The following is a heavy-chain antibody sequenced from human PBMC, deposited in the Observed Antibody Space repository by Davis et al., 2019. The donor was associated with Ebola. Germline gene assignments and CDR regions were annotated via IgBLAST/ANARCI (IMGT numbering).Heavy chain of an antibody. J-gene: IGHJ3*02. Sequence: SETLSLTCTVSGGSISSGGYYWSWIRQHPGKGLEWIGYIYYSGSTYYNPSLKSRVTISVDTSKNQFSLKLSSVHAADTAVYYCARSYYDSSGYHDAFDIWGQGTMVTVSS. CDR1: GGSISSGGYY. CDR2: IYYSGST. V-gene: IGHV4-31*03. D-gene: IGHD3-22*01. CDR3: ARSYYDSSGYHDAFDI.